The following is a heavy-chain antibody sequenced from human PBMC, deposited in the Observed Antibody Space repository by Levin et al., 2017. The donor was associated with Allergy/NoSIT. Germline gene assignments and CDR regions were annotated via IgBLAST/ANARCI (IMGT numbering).Heavy chain of an antibody. CDR2: ISAYNGNT. CDR1: GYTFTSYG. J-gene: IGHJ4*02. Sequence: GESLKISCKASGYTFTSYGISWVRQAPGQGLEWMGWISAYNGNTNYAQKLQGRVTMTTDTSTSTAYMELRSLRSDDTAVYYCARDEESYGTSTLFDYWGQGTLVTVSS. V-gene: IGHV1-18*01. CDR3: ARDEESYGTSTLFDY. D-gene: IGHD5-18*01.